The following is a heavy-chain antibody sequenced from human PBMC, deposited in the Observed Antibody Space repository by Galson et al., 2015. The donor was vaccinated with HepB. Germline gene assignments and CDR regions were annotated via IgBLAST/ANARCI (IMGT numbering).Heavy chain of an antibody. D-gene: IGHD6-13*01. CDR1: GFTFSSYA. J-gene: IGHJ6*02. CDR2: ISYDGSNK. CDR3: ARDQYSSSSYGMDV. V-gene: IGHV3-30-3*01. Sequence: SLRLSCAASGFTFSSYAMHWVRQAPGKGLEWVAVISYDGSNKYYADSVKGRFTISRDNSKNTLYLQMNSLRAEDTAVYYCARDQYSSSSYGMDVWGQGTTVTVSS.